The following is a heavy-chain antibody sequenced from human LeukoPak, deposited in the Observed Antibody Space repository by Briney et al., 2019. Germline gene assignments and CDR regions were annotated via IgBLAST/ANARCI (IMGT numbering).Heavy chain of an antibody. V-gene: IGHV3-21*01. CDR1: EFTFTSYS. CDR2: ISSGSSSM. D-gene: IGHD2-8*02. J-gene: IGHJ3*02. Sequence: GGSLRLSCAASEFTFTSYSMNWVRQAPGKGLEWVSSISSGSSSMYYADSVKGRFTISRDNAKNSVYLQMNSLRAEDTAVYYCARGTGAFDIWGQGTVVTVSS. CDR3: ARGTGAFDI.